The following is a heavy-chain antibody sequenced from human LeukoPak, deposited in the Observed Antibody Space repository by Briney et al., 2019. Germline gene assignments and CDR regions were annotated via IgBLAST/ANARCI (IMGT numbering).Heavy chain of an antibody. CDR1: GYTFTGYY. Sequence: ASVKVSCKASGYTFTGYYMHWVRQAPGQGLEWMGWINPNSGGTNYAQKFQDRVTMTRDTSISTAYMELSRLRSDDTAVYYCARDRARYYDSSGYYYVWGQGTLVTVSS. D-gene: IGHD3-22*01. CDR3: ARDRARYYDSSGYYYV. J-gene: IGHJ4*02. CDR2: INPNSGGT. V-gene: IGHV1-2*02.